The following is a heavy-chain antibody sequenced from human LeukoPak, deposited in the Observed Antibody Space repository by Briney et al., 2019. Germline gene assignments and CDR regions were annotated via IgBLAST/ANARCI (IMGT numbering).Heavy chain of an antibody. CDR1: GFTFSSYS. CDR2: ISSSSSYI. V-gene: IGHV3-21*01. CDR3: AREPDYGDYPGPFDY. D-gene: IGHD4-17*01. Sequence: PGGSLRLSCAASGFTFSSYSMNWVRQAPGKGLEWASSISSSSSYIYYADSVKGRFTISRDNAKNSLYLQMNSLRAEDTAVYYCAREPDYGDYPGPFDYWGQGTLVTVSS. J-gene: IGHJ4*02.